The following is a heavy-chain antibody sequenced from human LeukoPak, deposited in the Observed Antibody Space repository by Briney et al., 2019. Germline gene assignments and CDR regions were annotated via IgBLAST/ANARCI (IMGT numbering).Heavy chain of an antibody. Sequence: GASVTVSFKASGYTFTSYGISWVRQAPGQGLEWMGWISAYNGNTNYAQKLQGRVTMTTDTSTSTAYMELRSLRSDDTAVYYCARDRKGGRYGSGSKSFDYWGQGTPVTVSS. V-gene: IGHV1-18*01. D-gene: IGHD3-10*01. CDR3: ARDRKGGRYGSGSKSFDY. CDR2: ISAYNGNT. CDR1: GYTFTSYG. J-gene: IGHJ4*02.